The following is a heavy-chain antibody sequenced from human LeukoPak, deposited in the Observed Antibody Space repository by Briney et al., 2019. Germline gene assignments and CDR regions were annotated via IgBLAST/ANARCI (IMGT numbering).Heavy chain of an antibody. CDR1: GYTFTGYY. D-gene: IGHD6-13*01. Sequence: ASVKVSCKASGYTFTGYYMHWVRQAPGQGLEWMGWNKPSSGGTNYAQKFQGRVTMTRDTSISTAYMELSRLRSDDTAVYYCARVDVGAAGTLGRGDYYYGMDVWGQGTTVTVSS. CDR2: NKPSSGGT. CDR3: ARVDVGAAGTLGRGDYYYGMDV. V-gene: IGHV1-2*02. J-gene: IGHJ6*02.